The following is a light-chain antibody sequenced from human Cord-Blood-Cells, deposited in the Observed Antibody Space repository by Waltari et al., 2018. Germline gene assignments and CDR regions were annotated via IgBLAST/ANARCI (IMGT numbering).Light chain of an antibody. J-gene: IGLJ3*02. CDR3: SSYAGSNNLV. CDR2: EVS. V-gene: IGLV2-8*01. Sequence: QSALTQPPSASGSPGQSVTISCTGTSSDVGVYNYVSWYQQHPGKAPKLMIYEVSKRPSGVPDRFSGSKSGNLASLTVSGLQAEDEADYCCSSYAGSNNLVFGGGTKLTVL. CDR1: SSDVGVYNY.